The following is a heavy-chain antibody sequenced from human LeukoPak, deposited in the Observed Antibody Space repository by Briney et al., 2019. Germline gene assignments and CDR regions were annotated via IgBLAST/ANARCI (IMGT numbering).Heavy chain of an antibody. CDR2: IRYDGSNK. CDR3: AKDHNGDDPVAAGAFGPDI. CDR1: GFTFSDAW. V-gene: IGHV3-30*02. Sequence: GGSLRLSCAASGFTFSDAWMRWVRQAPGKGLEWVAFIRYDGSNKYYADSVKGRFTISRDNSKNTLYLQMNSLRAEDTAVYYCAKDHNGDDPVAAGAFGPDIWGQGTMVTVSS. J-gene: IGHJ3*02. D-gene: IGHD4-17*01.